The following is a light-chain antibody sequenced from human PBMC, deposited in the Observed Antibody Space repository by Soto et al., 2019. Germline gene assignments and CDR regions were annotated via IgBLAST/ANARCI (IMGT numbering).Light chain of an antibody. J-gene: IGKJ1*01. Sequence: EIVLTQSPGTLSLSPGERATLSCRACQSVISNFPWYQQKPGQAPRLLIYDASTRATGIPARISGSGSGTEFTLTISSLQYEDFAVYYCQQYNNWRTFGQGTKVDIK. CDR2: DAS. V-gene: IGKV3-15*01. CDR1: QSVISN. CDR3: QQYNNWRT.